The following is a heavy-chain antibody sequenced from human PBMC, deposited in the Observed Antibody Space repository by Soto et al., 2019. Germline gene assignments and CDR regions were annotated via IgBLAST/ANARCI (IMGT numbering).Heavy chain of an antibody. CDR2: INHSGST. CDR1: GGSFSGYY. J-gene: IGHJ5*02. Sequence: QVQLQQWGAGLLKPSETLSLTCAVYGGSFSGYYWSWIRQPPGKGLEWIGEINHSGSTNYNPSLKSRVTISVDTSKHQFSLKLSSVTAADTAVYYCARGRGSGYYYPPGNWFDPWGQGTLVTVSS. CDR3: ARGRGSGYYYPPGNWFDP. D-gene: IGHD3-22*01. V-gene: IGHV4-34*01.